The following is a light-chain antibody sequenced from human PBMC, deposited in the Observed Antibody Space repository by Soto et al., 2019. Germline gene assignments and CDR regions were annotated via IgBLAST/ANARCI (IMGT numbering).Light chain of an antibody. Sequence: EIGLGQSPAPLFLSSREKATPSCRASQSISSYLAWYQQKPDQAPRLLIYDASNRATGIPARFSGSGSGTDFTLTISSLEPDVFAVYYCHELSTLPFRFGPGTKVDIK. J-gene: IGKJ3*01. CDR1: QSISSY. V-gene: IGKV3-11*01. CDR3: HELSTLPFR. CDR2: DAS.